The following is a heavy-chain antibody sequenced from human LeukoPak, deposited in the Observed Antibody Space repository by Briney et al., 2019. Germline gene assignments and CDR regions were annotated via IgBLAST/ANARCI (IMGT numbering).Heavy chain of an antibody. CDR1: GFTFSDYY. D-gene: IGHD4-17*01. V-gene: IGHV3-33*08. Sequence: GGSLRLSCAASGFTFSDYYMSWVRQAPGKGLEWVAVIWYDGSDKYYADSVKGRFTISRDSSKNTLYLQMDSLRAEDTAVYYCARDLTSVTTNWFDPWGQGTLVTVSS. J-gene: IGHJ5*02. CDR3: ARDLTSVTTNWFDP. CDR2: IWYDGSDK.